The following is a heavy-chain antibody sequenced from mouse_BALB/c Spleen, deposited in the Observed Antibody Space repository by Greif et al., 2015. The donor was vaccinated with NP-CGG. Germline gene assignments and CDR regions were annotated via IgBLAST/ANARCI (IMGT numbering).Heavy chain of an antibody. J-gene: IGHJ1*01. Sequence: LQESGAELAKPGASVKMSCKASGYTFTSYWMHWVKQRPGQGLEWIGYINPSTGYTEYNQKFKDKATLTADKSSSTAYMQLSSLTSEDSAVYYCATGYFDVWGAGTTVTVSS. CDR1: GYTFTSYW. V-gene: IGHV1-7*01. CDR2: INPSTGYT. CDR3: ATGYFDV.